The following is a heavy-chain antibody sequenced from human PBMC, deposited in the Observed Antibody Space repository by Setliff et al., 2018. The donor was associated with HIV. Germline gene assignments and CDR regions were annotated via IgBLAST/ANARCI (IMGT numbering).Heavy chain of an antibody. J-gene: IGHJ6*03. CDR1: GGSVSSSNW. D-gene: IGHD3-22*01. CDR3: ARDTLYSSGWGYFYYYMDV. CDR2: ISQSGST. Sequence: PSETLSLTCAVSGGSVSSSNWWSWVRQPPGKGLEWIGEISQSGSTYYSPSLESRVTMSVDTSKNQFSLKLSSVTAADTAEYYCARDTLYSSGWGYFYYYMDVWGKGTTVTVSS. V-gene: IGHV4-4*02.